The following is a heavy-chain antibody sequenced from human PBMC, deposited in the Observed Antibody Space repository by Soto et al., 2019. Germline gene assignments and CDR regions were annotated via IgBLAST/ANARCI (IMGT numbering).Heavy chain of an antibody. CDR2: IYVTWAV. CDR3: ARLRFATNNYKCFDP. D-gene: IGHD1-20*01. Sequence: SETLSLTCSVSGAALNGCNYNWSWIRQVPGKGLEWIRHIYVTWAVDYIPSFRDRITISQDTSERQFSLNLRLVSAADTAVYYCARLRFATNNYKCFDPWGQGTLVTVSS. J-gene: IGHJ5*02. CDR1: GAALNGCNYN. V-gene: IGHV4-31*03.